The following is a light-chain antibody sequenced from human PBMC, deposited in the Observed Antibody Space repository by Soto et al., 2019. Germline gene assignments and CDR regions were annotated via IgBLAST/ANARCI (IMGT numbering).Light chain of an antibody. CDR2: GAS. J-gene: IGKJ4*01. CDR1: QSVSSSY. V-gene: IGKV3-20*01. Sequence: EIVLTQSPGTLSLSPGERATLSCRASQSVSSSYLAWYQQKPGQAPGLLIYGASSRATGIPDRFSGSGSGTDFTLTISRLEPEDFAVYYCQQYGSSLFTFGGGTKVDIK. CDR3: QQYGSSLFT.